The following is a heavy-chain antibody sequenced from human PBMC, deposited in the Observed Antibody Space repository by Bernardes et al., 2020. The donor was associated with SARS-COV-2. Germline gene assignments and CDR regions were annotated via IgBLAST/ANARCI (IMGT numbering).Heavy chain of an antibody. CDR1: GGSISGYY. CDR3: ARGRIYSTSWVDY. V-gene: IGHV4-59*01. D-gene: IGHD6-13*01. J-gene: IGHJ4*02. CDR2: IYSSGST. Sequence: SETLYLTCTVSGGSISGYYWSWIRQPPGEGLEWIGYIYSSGSTNFNPSLKSRVTISVDTSKNQFFLRLSSVTAADTAVYYCARGRIYSTSWVDYWGQGALVTVSS.